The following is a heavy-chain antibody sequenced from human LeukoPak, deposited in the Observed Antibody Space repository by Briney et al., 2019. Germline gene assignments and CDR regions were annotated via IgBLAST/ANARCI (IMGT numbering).Heavy chain of an antibody. CDR2: INSGGSGT. J-gene: IGHJ4*02. V-gene: IGHV3-74*01. D-gene: IGHD7-27*01. CDR3: ATSLGPLTEY. CDR1: GFAFSSNW. Sequence: GGSLRLSCAASGFAFSSNWMHWVRQAPGKGLVWVSRINSGGSGTSYADSVEGRFTISRDNAKNTLYLQMNSLRAEDTAVYYCATSLGPLTEYWGQGTLVTVSS.